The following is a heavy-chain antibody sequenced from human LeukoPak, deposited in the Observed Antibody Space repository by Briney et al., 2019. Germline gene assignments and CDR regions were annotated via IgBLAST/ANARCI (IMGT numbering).Heavy chain of an antibody. V-gene: IGHV1-46*01. D-gene: IGHD6-19*01. CDR1: GYTFTSYY. CDR2: INPSGGST. CDR3: ARVLRYSSGWYFVFGY. J-gene: IGHJ4*02. Sequence: EASVKVSCKASGYTFTSYYMHWVRQAPGQGLEWMGIINPSGGSTSYAQKFQGRVTMTRDTSTSTVYMELSSLRSEDTAVYYCARVLRYSSGWYFVFGYWDQGTLVTVSS.